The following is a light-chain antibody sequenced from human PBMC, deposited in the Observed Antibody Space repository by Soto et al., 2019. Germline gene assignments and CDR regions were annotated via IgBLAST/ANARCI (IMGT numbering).Light chain of an antibody. Sequence: DIQLTQSPSFLSASVGDRVTITCRASQGISSFLAWYQQKPGKAPNLLIYAASTLQSGVPSRFSGSGSGTEFTLTISSLQPEDFATYYCQQYNIYSWTFGQGTKVDIK. CDR2: AAS. CDR1: QGISSF. V-gene: IGKV1-9*01. J-gene: IGKJ1*01. CDR3: QQYNIYSWT.